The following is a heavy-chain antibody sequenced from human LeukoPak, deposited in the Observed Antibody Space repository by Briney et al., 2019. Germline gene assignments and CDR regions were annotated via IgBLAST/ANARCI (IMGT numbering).Heavy chain of an antibody. V-gene: IGHV1-2*02. J-gene: IGHJ6*03. Sequence: GASVKVSCKASGYTFTGYYMHWVRQAPGQGLEWMGWINPNSGGTNYAQKFQGRVTMTRDTSISTAYMELSRLRSDDTAVYYCARDRVLRYFDWLSLHYYYYYYMDVWGKGTTVTISS. CDR2: INPNSGGT. D-gene: IGHD3-9*01. CDR3: ARDRVLRYFDWLSLHYYYYYYMDV. CDR1: GYTFTGYY.